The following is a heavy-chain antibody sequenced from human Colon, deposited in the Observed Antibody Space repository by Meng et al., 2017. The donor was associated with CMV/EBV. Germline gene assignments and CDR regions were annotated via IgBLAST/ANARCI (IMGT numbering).Heavy chain of an antibody. CDR1: GFTLSNYW. CDR3: ARVRLPGAYHDSDGSPIKNWFDP. CDR2: ISSSSDI. J-gene: IGHJ5*02. V-gene: IGHV3-69-1*01. D-gene: IGHD3-22*01. Sequence: GESLKISCAASGFTLSNYWMSWIRQAPGRGLEWVSFISSSSDISYAESVKGRFTIFRDSAQNLLYLEMIGLRAEDTAVYYCARVRLPGAYHDSDGSPIKNWFDPWGQGTLVTVSS.